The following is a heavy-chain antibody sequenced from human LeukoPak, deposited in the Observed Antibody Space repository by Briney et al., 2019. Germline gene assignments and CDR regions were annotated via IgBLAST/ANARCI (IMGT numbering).Heavy chain of an antibody. J-gene: IGHJ4*02. D-gene: IGHD5-12*01. CDR3: ARLSSYDWESFYDY. V-gene: IGHV4-59*01. Sequence: PSETLSLTCIVSGGSISSYYWSWIRQPPGKGLEWIGYIYYSGSTNYNPSLKSRVTISVDTSKKQFSLKLGSVTAADTAVYYCARLSSYDWESFYDYWGQGTLVTVSS. CDR1: GGSISSYY. CDR2: IYYSGST.